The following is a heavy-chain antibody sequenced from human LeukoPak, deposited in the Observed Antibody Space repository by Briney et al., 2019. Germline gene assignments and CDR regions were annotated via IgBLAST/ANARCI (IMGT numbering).Heavy chain of an antibody. CDR2: IYPGDSDT. V-gene: IGHV5-51*01. J-gene: IGHJ4*02. Sequence: GESLKISCKGSGFTFTNYWIGWVRQMPGKGLEWMGIIYPGDSDTRYSPSIQGQVTISADKSISTVYLQWSSLKASDTAMYYCARQSRDGSKTRGYYFDYWGQGTLVTVSS. CDR3: ARQSRDGSKTRGYYFDY. D-gene: IGHD3-10*01. CDR1: GFTFTNYW.